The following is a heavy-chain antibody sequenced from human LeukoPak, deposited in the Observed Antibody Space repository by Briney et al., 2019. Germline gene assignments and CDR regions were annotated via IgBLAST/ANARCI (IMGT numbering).Heavy chain of an antibody. CDR1: GFTFSSYG. D-gene: IGHD3-3*01. J-gene: IGHJ4*02. V-gene: IGHV3-30*18. CDR2: ISYDGSNK. Sequence: PGRSLRLSCAASGFTFSSYGMHWVRQAPGKGLEWVAVISYDGSNKYYADSVKGRFTISRDNSKNTLYLQMNSLRAEDTAVYYCAKGSWSSNRFGGYFDYWGQGTLVTVSS. CDR3: AKGSWSSNRFGGYFDY.